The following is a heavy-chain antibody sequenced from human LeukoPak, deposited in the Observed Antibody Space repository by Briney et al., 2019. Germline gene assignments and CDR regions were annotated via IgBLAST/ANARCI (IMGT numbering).Heavy chain of an antibody. Sequence: PGGSLRLSCAASGFNVSSNYMSWVRQAPGKGLEWVSVIYSGGSTYYADSVKGRFTISRDNSKNTLYLQMNSLRAEDTAVYYCARTPYGDYVDYWGQGTLVTVSS. CDR3: ARTPYGDYVDY. CDR1: GFNVSSNY. CDR2: IYSGGST. D-gene: IGHD4-17*01. V-gene: IGHV3-53*01. J-gene: IGHJ4*02.